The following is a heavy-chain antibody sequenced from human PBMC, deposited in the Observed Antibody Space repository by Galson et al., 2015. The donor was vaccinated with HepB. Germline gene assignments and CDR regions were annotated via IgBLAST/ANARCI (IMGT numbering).Heavy chain of an antibody. D-gene: IGHD6-19*01. CDR2: IYSGGST. CDR3: ARSGHGWPDAFDI. CDR1: GFTVSSNY. J-gene: IGHJ3*02. Sequence: SLRLSCAASGFTVSSNYMSWVRQAPGKGLEWVSVIYSGGSTYYADSVKGRFTISRDNSKNTLYLQMNSLRAEDTAVYYCARSGHGWPDAFDIWGQGTMVTVSS. V-gene: IGHV3-66*01.